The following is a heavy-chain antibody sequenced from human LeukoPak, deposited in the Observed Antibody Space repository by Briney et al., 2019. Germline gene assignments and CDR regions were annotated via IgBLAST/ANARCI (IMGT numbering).Heavy chain of an antibody. D-gene: IGHD3-9*01. CDR2: INHSGST. CDR3: ARGIGLRYFDRFLSPVDY. V-gene: IGHV4-34*01. CDR1: GGSFSGYY. Sequence: PSETLSLTCAVYGGSFSGYYWSWIRQPPGKGLEWIGEINHSGSTNYNPSLKSRVTISVDTSKNQFSLKLSSVTAADTAVYYCARGIGLRYFDRFLSPVDYWGQGTLVTVSS. J-gene: IGHJ4*02.